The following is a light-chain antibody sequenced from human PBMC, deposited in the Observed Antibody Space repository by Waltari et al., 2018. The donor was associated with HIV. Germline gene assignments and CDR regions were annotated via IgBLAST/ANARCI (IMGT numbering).Light chain of an antibody. CDR2: EVS. J-gene: IGLJ1*01. CDR1: SSDVGDSHF. Sequence: QSALTQPPSASGSPGQSVTIPCTGTSSDVGDSHFVSWYQQHPGKAPKVMIYEVSKRPSGVPGRFSGSKSGNTASLTVSGLQAEDEADYYCSSSAGSNNYVFGTGTKVTVL. CDR3: SSSAGSNNYV. V-gene: IGLV2-8*01.